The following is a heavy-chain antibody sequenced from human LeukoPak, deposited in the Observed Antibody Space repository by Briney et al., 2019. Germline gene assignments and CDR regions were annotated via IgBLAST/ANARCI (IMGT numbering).Heavy chain of an antibody. J-gene: IGHJ4*02. CDR2: IFSHGET. D-gene: IGHD3-3*02. CDR1: GFTFGNSY. V-gene: IGHV3-66*01. CDR3: ARDPPAVSISTYA. Sequence: GGSLRLSCAASGFTFGNSYMNWVRQSTGKGLEWVSLIFSHGETSYADSVKGRFTISRDNSKNTLYLQMNGLRVEDTAVYYCARDPPAVSISTYAWGQGTLVTVSS.